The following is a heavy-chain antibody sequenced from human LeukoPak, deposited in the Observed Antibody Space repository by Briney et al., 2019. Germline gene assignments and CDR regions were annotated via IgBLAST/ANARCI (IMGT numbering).Heavy chain of an antibody. D-gene: IGHD6-6*01. V-gene: IGHV4-39*07. CDR1: GGSISSSSYY. CDR3: ARDRSVGVLPAPPFDF. CDR2: IYYGGST. J-gene: IGHJ4*02. Sequence: SETLSLMCTVSGGSISSSSYYWGWIRQPPGKGLEWIGSIYYGGSTYYNPSLKSRLTISADTSKNQFSLTLTSVTAADTAVYYCARDRSVGVLPAPPFDFWGQGTLVTVSS.